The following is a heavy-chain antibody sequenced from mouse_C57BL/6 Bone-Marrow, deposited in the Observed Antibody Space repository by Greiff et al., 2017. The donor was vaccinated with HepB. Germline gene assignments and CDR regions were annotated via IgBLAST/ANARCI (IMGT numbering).Heavy chain of an antibody. CDR1: GFTFSDYY. CDR2: ISNGGGST. J-gene: IGHJ1*03. V-gene: IGHV5-12*01. CDR3: ARQGHWYFDV. Sequence: EVKLVESGGGLVQPGGSLKLSCAASGFTFSDYYMYWVRQTPEKRLEWVAYISNGGGSTYYPDTVKGRFTISRDHAKNTLYLQMSRLKSEDTAMYYCARQGHWYFDVWGTGTTVTVSS.